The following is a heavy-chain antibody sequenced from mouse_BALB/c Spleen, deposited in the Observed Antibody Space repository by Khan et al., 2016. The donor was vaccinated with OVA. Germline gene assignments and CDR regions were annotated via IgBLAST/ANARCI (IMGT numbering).Heavy chain of an antibody. J-gene: IGHJ4*01. CDR3: AKWGTGYYAMDY. D-gene: IGHD4-1*01. Sequence: QVQLQQPGPGLVAPAQSLSITCTVSGFSLINYGVNWVRQPPGKGLEWVGVIWGDGSTNYHSALISRLSIKKDNSKSQVFLNLNSLQTDDTATYYCAKWGTGYYAMDYWGQGTSVTVSS. CDR1: GFSLINYG. V-gene: IGHV2-3*01. CDR2: IWGDGST.